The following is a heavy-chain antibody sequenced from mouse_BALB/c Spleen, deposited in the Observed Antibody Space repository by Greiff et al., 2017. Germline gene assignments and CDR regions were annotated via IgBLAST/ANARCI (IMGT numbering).Heavy chain of an antibody. V-gene: IGHV3-8*02. CDR1: GDSITSGY. CDR3: ARQGYRYDCAMDY. J-gene: IGHJ4*01. CDR2: ISYSGST. Sequence: EVKLVESGPSLVKPSQTLSLTCSVTGDSITSGYWNWIRKFPGNKLEYMGYISYSGSTYYNPSLKSRISITRDTSKNQYYLQLNSVTTEDTATYYCARQGYRYDCAMDYWGQGTSVTVSS. D-gene: IGHD2-14*01.